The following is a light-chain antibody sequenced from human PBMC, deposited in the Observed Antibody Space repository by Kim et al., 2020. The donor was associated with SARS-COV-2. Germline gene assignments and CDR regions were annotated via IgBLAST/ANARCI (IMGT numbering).Light chain of an antibody. CDR3: CSYAGIYPFYV. Sequence: QSALTQPRSVSGSPGQSVTISCTGTSSDVGGYNYVSWYQQHPGKAPKLMIYDVSKRPSGVPDRFSGSKSGNTASLTISGLQAEDEADYYCCSYAGIYPFYVSETGIKVTV. CDR2: DVS. CDR1: SSDVGGYNY. V-gene: IGLV2-11*01. J-gene: IGLJ1*01.